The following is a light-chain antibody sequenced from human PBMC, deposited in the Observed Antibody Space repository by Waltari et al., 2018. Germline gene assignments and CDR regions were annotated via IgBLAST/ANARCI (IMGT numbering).Light chain of an antibody. J-gene: IGKJ2*01. CDR2: DTS. V-gene: IGKV3-15*01. Sequence: EVVLTQSPVTLSGSPGERATLSCRARRNVGTSLAWYQQKPGQAPRLLIYDTSTRATGFPARFSGSGSGTEFTLTISSLQSEDFGVYYCQQYNYWPPAYTFGQGTKLEIK. CDR3: QQYNYWPPAYT. CDR1: RNVGTS.